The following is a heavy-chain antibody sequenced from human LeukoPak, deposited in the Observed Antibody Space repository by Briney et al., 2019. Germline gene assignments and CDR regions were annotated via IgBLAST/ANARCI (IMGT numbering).Heavy chain of an antibody. CDR3: ARVKRPWIQLWLPLAY. Sequence: PGGSLRLSCAASGFTFSSYSMNWVRQAPGKGPEWVSSISSSSSYIYYADSVKGRFTISRDNAKNSLYLQMNSLRAEDTAVYYCARVKRPWIQLWLPLAYWGQGTLVTVSS. V-gene: IGHV3-21*01. J-gene: IGHJ4*02. CDR1: GFTFSSYS. CDR2: ISSSSSYI. D-gene: IGHD5-18*01.